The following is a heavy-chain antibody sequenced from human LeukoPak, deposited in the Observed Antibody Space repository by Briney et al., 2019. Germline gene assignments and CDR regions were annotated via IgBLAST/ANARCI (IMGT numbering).Heavy chain of an antibody. CDR3: AKGGSYAPLDY. CDR1: GFTFSSYW. D-gene: IGHD1-26*01. V-gene: IGHV3-7*03. Sequence: GGSLRLSCAASGFTFSSYWMTWVRQAPGKGLEWVANIKRDGSETYYVDSVKDRFTISRDNSKNTLYLQMNSLRAEDTALYYCAKGGSYAPLDYWGQGTLVTVSS. CDR2: IKRDGSET. J-gene: IGHJ4*02.